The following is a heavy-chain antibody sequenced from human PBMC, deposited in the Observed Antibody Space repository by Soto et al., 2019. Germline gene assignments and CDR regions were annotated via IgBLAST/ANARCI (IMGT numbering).Heavy chain of an antibody. V-gene: IGHV4-30-4*01. Sequence: SETLSLTCTVSGGSISSGDYYWSWIRQPPGKGLEWIGYIYYSGSTYYNPSLKSRVTISVDTSKNSAYLQMNSLKTEDTAVYYCVRATYFSDSSGYTRCLDYWGQGTLVTVSS. CDR1: GGSISSGDYY. CDR3: VRATYFSDSSGYTRCLDY. J-gene: IGHJ4*02. CDR2: IYYSGST. D-gene: IGHD3-22*01.